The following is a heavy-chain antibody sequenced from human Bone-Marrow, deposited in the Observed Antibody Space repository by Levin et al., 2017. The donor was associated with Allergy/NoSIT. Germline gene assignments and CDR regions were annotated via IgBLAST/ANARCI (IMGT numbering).Heavy chain of an antibody. D-gene: IGHD4-17*01. CDR3: AKSAHDYGNAFDY. V-gene: IGHV3-64*01. CDR2: ISRDGGST. Sequence: LSGGSLRLSCAASGLTLSRDALHWVRQAPGKGLEYVSGISRDGGSTEYTNSVKGRFTISRDNSKNTLYLQMGSLRLEDTAVYYCAKSAHDYGNAFDYWGQGILVTVSS. J-gene: IGHJ4*02. CDR1: GLTLSRDA.